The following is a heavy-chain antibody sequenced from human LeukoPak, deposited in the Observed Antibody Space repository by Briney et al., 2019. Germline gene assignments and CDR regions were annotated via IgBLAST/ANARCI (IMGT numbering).Heavy chain of an antibody. D-gene: IGHD2-2*01. CDR2: IWYDGSNK. CDR1: GFTFSSYG. Sequence: GGTLRLSCAASGFTFSSYGMHWVRQAPGKGLEWVAGIWYDGSNKYYADSVKGRFTISRDNSNNTLYLQMNSLRGEDTAVYYCVREKCSSGLGCFDPWGQGTLVTVSS. V-gene: IGHV3-33*01. J-gene: IGHJ5*02. CDR3: VREKCSSGLGCFDP.